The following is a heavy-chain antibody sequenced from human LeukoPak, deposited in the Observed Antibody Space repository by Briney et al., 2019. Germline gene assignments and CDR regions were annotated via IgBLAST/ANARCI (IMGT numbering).Heavy chain of an antibody. Sequence: PSETLSLTCTVSGGSISSYYWSWIRQPPGKGLEWIGYSYYSGSTNYNPSLKSRVTISVDKSKNQFSLKLSSVTAADTAVYYCASLGIVGAEFDYWGQGTLVTVSS. CDR2: SYYSGST. J-gene: IGHJ4*02. CDR3: ASLGIVGAEFDY. V-gene: IGHV4-59*01. D-gene: IGHD1-26*01. CDR1: GGSISSYY.